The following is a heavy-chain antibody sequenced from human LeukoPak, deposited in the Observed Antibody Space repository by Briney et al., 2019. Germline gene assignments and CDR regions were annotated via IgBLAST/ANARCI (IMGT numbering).Heavy chain of an antibody. CDR1: GFTVSSNY. CDR3: AWGRAYYYDSSGYYPVDY. Sequence: GGSLRLSCAASGFTVSSNYMSWVRQAPGKGLEWVSVIYSGGGTYYADSVKGRFTISRDNSKNTLYLQMNSLRAEDTAVYYCAWGRAYYYDSSGYYPVDYWGQGTLATVSS. J-gene: IGHJ4*02. CDR2: IYSGGGT. D-gene: IGHD3-22*01. V-gene: IGHV3-53*01.